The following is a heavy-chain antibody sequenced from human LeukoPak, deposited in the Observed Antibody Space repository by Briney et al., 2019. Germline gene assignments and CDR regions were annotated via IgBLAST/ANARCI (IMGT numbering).Heavy chain of an antibody. D-gene: IGHD5-24*01. CDR2: INPSGGRT. J-gene: IGHJ4*02. CDR1: GYTFTSYY. V-gene: IGHV1-46*01. Sequence: GASVKVSCKXSGYTFTSYYMHWVRQAPGQGLERMGIINPSGGRTSYSQKFQGRVTMTRDTSTSTVYMELSSLRSEDTAVYYCAREWSDMDGYNWSHFDYWGQGTLVTVSS. CDR3: AREWSDMDGYNWSHFDY.